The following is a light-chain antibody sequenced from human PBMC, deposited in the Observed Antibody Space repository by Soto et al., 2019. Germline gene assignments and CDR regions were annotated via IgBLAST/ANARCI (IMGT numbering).Light chain of an antibody. J-gene: IGKJ4*02. CDR3: PYYNKWLQHT. Sequence: DIVMTQSPATLSVSPGERATLSCSASQSVSSNLAWYQQKPGQAPRLLIYGASTRATGIPARFSGSGSGTDLTLTIRSLQSEDFAVYYCPYYNKWLQHTFRGGTE. CDR2: GAS. V-gene: IGKV3-15*01. CDR1: QSVSSN.